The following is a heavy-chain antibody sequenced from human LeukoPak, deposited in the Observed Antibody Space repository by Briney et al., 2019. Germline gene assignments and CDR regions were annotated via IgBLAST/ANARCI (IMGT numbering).Heavy chain of an antibody. Sequence: PSETLSLTCTVSGGSISSYYWSWIRQPPGKGLEWIGYTYYSGSTNYNPSLKSRVTISVDTSKNQFSLKLSSVTAADTAVYYCARVSSGWFGDDAFDIWGQGTMVTVSS. J-gene: IGHJ3*02. V-gene: IGHV4-59*01. CDR1: GGSISSYY. CDR2: TYYSGST. D-gene: IGHD6-19*01. CDR3: ARVSSGWFGDDAFDI.